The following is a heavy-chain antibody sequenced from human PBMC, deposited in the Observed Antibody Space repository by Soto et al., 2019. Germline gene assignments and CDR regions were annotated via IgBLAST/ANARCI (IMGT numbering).Heavy chain of an antibody. CDR2: IYPGDSDT. Sequence: GESLKISCKGSGYSFTSYWIGWVRQMPGKGLEWMGIIYPGDSDTRYSPSFQGLVTISADKSISTAYLQWSSLKASDTAMYYGATPPNKWEHHYWGQGTLVTVSS. D-gene: IGHD1-26*01. CDR3: ATPPNKWEHHY. CDR1: GYSFTSYW. J-gene: IGHJ4*02. V-gene: IGHV5-51*01.